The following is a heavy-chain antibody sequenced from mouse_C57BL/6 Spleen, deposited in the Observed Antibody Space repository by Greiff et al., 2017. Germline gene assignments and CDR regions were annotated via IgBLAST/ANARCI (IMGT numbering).Heavy chain of an antibody. D-gene: IGHD1-1*01. CDR1: GYAFSSSW. V-gene: IGHV1-82*01. CDR2: IYPGDGDT. Sequence: QVQLQQSGPELVKPGASVKISCKASGYAFSSSWMNWVKQRPGKGLEWIGRIYPGDGDTNYNGKFKGKATLNADKSSSTAYMQLSSLTSEDSAVYFCASYYYGSSPAWFAYWGQGTLVTVSA. CDR3: ASYYYGSSPAWFAY. J-gene: IGHJ3*01.